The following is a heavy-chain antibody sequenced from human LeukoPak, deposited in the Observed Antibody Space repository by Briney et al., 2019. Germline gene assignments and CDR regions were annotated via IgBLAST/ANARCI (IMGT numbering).Heavy chain of an antibody. D-gene: IGHD6-13*01. Sequence: PGGPLRLSCAASGFTFSSYSMNWVRQAPGKGLEWVSSISSSSSYIYYADSVKGRFTISRDNAKNSLYLQMNSLRAEDTAVYYCARMAAAGTRAFDIWGQGTMVTVSS. CDR2: ISSSSSYI. J-gene: IGHJ3*02. CDR1: GFTFSSYS. V-gene: IGHV3-21*01. CDR3: ARMAAAGTRAFDI.